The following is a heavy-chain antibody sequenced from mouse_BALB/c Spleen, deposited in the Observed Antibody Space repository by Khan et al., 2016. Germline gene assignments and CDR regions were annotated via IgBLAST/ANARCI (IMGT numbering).Heavy chain of an antibody. V-gene: IGHV7-3*02. Sequence: EVELVESGGGLVQPGDSLRLSCATSGFTFTDYYMNWVRQPPGKALEWLGYIRNKAIDYTTEYSSSVKGRFTIVRDNSQSILYLQMNTLRGEDRTTEYCARDMDGMLFDYWGHCTTLTVSS. D-gene: IGHD2-3*01. CDR3: ARDMDGMLFDY. CDR2: IRNKAIDYTT. CDR1: GFTFTDYY. J-gene: IGHJ2*01.